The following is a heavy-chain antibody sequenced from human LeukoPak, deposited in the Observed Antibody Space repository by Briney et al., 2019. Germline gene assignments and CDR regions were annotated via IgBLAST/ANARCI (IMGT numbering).Heavy chain of an antibody. CDR2: INPNSGGT. CDR1: GYTFPGYS. V-gene: IGHV1-2*02. J-gene: IGHJ3*02. CDR3: ARDLYSSGWTDAFDI. D-gene: IGHD6-19*01. Sequence: ASVKVSCKASGYTFPGYSMHWVRQAPGQGLEWMGWINPNSGGTDYAQKFQGRVTMTRDTSISTAYMELSSLTSDDTAVYYCARDLYSSGWTDAFDIWGQGTMVTVSS.